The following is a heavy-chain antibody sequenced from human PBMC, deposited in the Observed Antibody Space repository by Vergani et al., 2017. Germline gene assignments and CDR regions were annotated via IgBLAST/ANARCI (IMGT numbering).Heavy chain of an antibody. CDR2: ISWNSGSI. J-gene: IGHJ5*02. CDR3: ATNPGPSPGGWFDP. V-gene: IGHV3-9*01. Sequence: EVQLVESGGGLVQPGRSLRLSCAASGFTFDDYAMHWVRQAPGKGLEWVSGISWNSGSIGYADSVKGRFTISRDNAKNSLYLQMNSLRAEDTAVYYCATNPGPSPGGWFDPWGQGTLVTVSS. CDR1: GFTFDDYA. D-gene: IGHD3-10*01.